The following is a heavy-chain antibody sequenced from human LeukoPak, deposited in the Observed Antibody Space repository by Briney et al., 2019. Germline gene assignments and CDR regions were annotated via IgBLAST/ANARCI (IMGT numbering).Heavy chain of an antibody. D-gene: IGHD3-10*01. CDR3: ARASPHGPGYGSGSYVDY. CDR2: IYHSGST. V-gene: IGHV4-30-2*01. J-gene: IGHJ4*02. CDR1: GGSISSGGYS. Sequence: TSETLSLTCAVSGGSISSGGYSWSWIRQPPGKGLEWIGYIYHSGSTYYNPSLKSRVTISVDRSKNQFSLKLSSVTAADTAVYYCARASPHGPGYGSGSYVDYWGQGTLVTVSS.